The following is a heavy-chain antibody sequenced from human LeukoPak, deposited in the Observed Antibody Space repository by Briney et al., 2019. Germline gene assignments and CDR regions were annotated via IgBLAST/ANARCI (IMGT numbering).Heavy chain of an antibody. J-gene: IGHJ5*02. Sequence: SSETLSLTCTVSGGSIRSYYWNWIRQPPGKGLEWIGYIYYSGSTNYNPSLKSRVTISVDTSKNQFSLKLNSVTAADTAVYYCARWVYESSGYRWFDPWSQGTLVTVSA. CDR1: GGSIRSYY. CDR3: ARWVYESSGYRWFDP. D-gene: IGHD3-22*01. CDR2: IYYSGST. V-gene: IGHV4-59*01.